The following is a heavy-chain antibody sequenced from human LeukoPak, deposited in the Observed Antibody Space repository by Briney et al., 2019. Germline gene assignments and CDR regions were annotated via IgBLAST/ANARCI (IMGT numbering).Heavy chain of an antibody. D-gene: IGHD6-19*01. Sequence: PSETLSLTCTVSGDSMSTSSNYWGWVRQPPGKGLEWIGEINHSGSTNYNPSLKSRVTISVDTSKNQFSLKLSSMTAADTAVYYCARGPHSSGWPRRAIDYWGQGTLVTVSS. CDR3: ARGPHSSGWPRRAIDY. CDR2: INHSGST. CDR1: GDSMSTSSNY. J-gene: IGHJ4*02. V-gene: IGHV4-39*07.